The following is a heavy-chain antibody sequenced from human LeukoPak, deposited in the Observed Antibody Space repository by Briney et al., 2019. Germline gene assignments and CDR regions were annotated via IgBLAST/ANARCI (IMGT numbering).Heavy chain of an antibody. Sequence: GGSLRLSCAASGLTFSSYAMSWVRQAPGKGLEWVSTISGSGGDTFYADSVKGRFTISRDNSKDTLYLQLNSLRVEDTAVYYSAKGFGEEYYDFWSGPWYFDLWGRGTLVTVSS. CDR3: AKGFGEEYYDFWSGPWYFDL. CDR1: GLTFSSYA. J-gene: IGHJ2*01. D-gene: IGHD3-3*01. CDR2: ISGSGGDT. V-gene: IGHV3-23*01.